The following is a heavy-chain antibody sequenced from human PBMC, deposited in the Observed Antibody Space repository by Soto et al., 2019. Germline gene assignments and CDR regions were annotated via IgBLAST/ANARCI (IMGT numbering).Heavy chain of an antibody. CDR1: GFTFSSYW. CDR3: ARGIKNYYGMDV. D-gene: IGHD2-15*01. Sequence: VQLVESGGGLVQPGGSLRLSCAASGFTFSSYWMHWVRQAPGKGLVWVSRLKSDGSNTNYADSVQGRFTISRDNAKNTLYLQMNSLRAEDTAVYYCARGIKNYYGMDVWGQGTTVTVSS. J-gene: IGHJ6*02. CDR2: LKSDGSNT. V-gene: IGHV3-74*01.